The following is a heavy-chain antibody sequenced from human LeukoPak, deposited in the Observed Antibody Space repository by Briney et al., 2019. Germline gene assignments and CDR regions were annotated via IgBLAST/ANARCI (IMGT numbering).Heavy chain of an antibody. CDR2: IRGDGDST. D-gene: IGHD1/OR15-1a*01. J-gene: IGHJ5*01. V-gene: IGHV3-23*01. CDR1: GFTFCSYW. CDR3: SKDGELNNGVMDS. Sequence: PGGSLRLSCAASGFTFCSYWMHSVRQVAGKGLEWVSTIRGDGDSTHYADSVKGRFTISRDNSKNTVFLQMNNLSAEDTAIYYCSKDGELNNGVMDSWGRGTLVIVSS.